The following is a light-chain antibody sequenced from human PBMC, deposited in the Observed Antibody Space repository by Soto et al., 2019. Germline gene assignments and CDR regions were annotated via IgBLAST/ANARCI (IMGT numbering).Light chain of an antibody. CDR1: QSLLPSSNGYNY. V-gene: IGKV2-28*01. Sequence: IVMTQSPLSLPVTPGEPASISCRSSQSLLPSSNGYNYLDWYLQKPGQSPQLLIYLGSNRASGVPDRFSGSGSGTDFTLQISRVEAEDVGVYYCMQARQTPWTFGQGTKVEIK. CDR2: LGS. CDR3: MQARQTPWT. J-gene: IGKJ1*01.